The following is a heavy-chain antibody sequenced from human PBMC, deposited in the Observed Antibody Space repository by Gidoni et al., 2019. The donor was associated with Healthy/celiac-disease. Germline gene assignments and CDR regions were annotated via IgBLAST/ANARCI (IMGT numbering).Heavy chain of an antibody. CDR2: ISWNSGSI. D-gene: IGHD6-19*01. CDR1: GFTFHDYA. Sequence: EVQLVESGGGLVQPGRSLRLSCAASGFTFHDYAMPWVRQAPGKGLEWVSGISWNSGSIGYADSVKGRFTISRDNAKNSLYLQMNSLRAEDTALYYCAKDLSGAVAGHYFDYWGQGTLVTVSS. J-gene: IGHJ4*02. CDR3: AKDLSGAVAGHYFDY. V-gene: IGHV3-9*01.